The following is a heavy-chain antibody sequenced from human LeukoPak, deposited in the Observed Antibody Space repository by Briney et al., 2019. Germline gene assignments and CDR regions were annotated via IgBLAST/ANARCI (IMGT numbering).Heavy chain of an antibody. Sequence: SRSLRLSCAASGFTFDDYAMHWVRQAPGKGLEWVSGISWNSGSIGYADSVKGRFTISRDNAKNSLYLQMNSLRAEDTALYYCAKEGLRYFDWLLYGGGDFDYWGQGTLVTVSS. J-gene: IGHJ4*02. CDR3: AKEGLRYFDWLLYGGGDFDY. CDR2: ISWNSGSI. V-gene: IGHV3-9*01. CDR1: GFTFDDYA. D-gene: IGHD3-9*01.